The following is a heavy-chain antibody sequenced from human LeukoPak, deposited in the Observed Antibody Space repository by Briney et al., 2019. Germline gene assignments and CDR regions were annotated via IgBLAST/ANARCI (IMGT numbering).Heavy chain of an antibody. D-gene: IGHD2-15*01. J-gene: IGHJ3*02. CDR3: ARPTAVGAAPRAFDI. CDR2: ISSSGATI. CDR1: GFTFSSYK. Sequence: PGGSLRLSCAASGFTFSSYKMNWVRQAPGKGLEWVSYISSSGATIYYADSVKGRFTISRDNAKSSLYLQMNSLRAEDTAVYYCARPTAVGAAPRAFDIWGQGTMVTVSS. V-gene: IGHV3-48*03.